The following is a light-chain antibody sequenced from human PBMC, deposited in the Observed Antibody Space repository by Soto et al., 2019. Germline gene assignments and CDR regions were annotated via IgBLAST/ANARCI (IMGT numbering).Light chain of an antibody. CDR1: QSISIY. Sequence: DIQMTQSPSSLSASVGDRVTITCRASQSISIYLNWYQQKPDKAPKLLISTASSLQSGVPSRFSGSGSGTDFTLTISSLQPEDFATYYCQQSYSTPFTFGRGTKLEIK. J-gene: IGKJ2*01. CDR2: TAS. CDR3: QQSYSTPFT. V-gene: IGKV1-39*01.